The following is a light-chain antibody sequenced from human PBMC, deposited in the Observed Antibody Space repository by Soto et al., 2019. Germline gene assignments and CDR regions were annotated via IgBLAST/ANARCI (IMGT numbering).Light chain of an antibody. Sequence: QSALTQPASVSGSPGQSITVSCTGTSSDVGGYNYVSWYQQHPVKAPKLMIYDVSNRPSGVSNRFSGSKSGNTASLTISGLQAEDEADYYCSSYTSSSTRVFAGGTKLTVL. CDR3: SSYTSSSTRV. CDR1: SSDVGGYNY. CDR2: DVS. V-gene: IGLV2-14*01. J-gene: IGLJ2*01.